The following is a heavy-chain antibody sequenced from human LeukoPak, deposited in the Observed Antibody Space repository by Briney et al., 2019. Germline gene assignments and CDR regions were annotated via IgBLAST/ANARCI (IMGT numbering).Heavy chain of an antibody. CDR1: GFTFSSYA. V-gene: IGHV3-30-3*01. Sequence: GGSLRLSCAASGFTFSSYAMHWVRQAPGKGLEWVAVISYDGSNKYYADSVKGRFTISRDNSKNTLYLQMNSLRAEDTAVYYCARVYSSSSGKNAFDIWGQGTMVTVSS. CDR2: ISYDGSNK. J-gene: IGHJ3*02. D-gene: IGHD6-6*01. CDR3: ARVYSSSSGKNAFDI.